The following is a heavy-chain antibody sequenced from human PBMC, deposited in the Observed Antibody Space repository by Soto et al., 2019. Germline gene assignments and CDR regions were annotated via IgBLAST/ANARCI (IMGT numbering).Heavy chain of an antibody. CDR1: GYTFTSYD. CDR3: ARPRSGSYYYGMDV. D-gene: IGHD3-3*01. V-gene: IGHV1-8*01. CDR2: MNPNSGNT. J-gene: IGHJ6*02. Sequence: QVQLVQSGAEVKKPGASVKVSCKASGYTFTSYDINWVRQATGQGLEWMGWMNPNSGNTGYAQKFQGRVTTTRNTSITTAYMELSSLRSEDTAVYYCARPRSGSYYYGMDVWGQGTAVTVSS.